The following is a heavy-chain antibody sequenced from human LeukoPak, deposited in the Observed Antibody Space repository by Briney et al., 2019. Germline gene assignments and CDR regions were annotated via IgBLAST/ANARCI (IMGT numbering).Heavy chain of an antibody. D-gene: IGHD2-15*01. CDR2: INKSGGST. V-gene: IGHV3-23*01. CDR1: GLTSSRYA. J-gene: IGHJ4*02. CDR3: AKDRWGSGGSGGGDY. Sequence: GGSLRLSCAPSGLTSSRYAMTWVRPAAKKGLDWVSVINKSGGSTYYADSVKGRFTISRDNSKNTLYLQMNSLRAEDTAVYYCAKDRWGSGGSGGGDYWGQGTLVTVSS.